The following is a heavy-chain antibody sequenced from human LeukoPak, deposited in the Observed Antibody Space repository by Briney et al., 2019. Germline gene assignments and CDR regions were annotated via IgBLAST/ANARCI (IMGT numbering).Heavy chain of an antibody. V-gene: IGHV4-39*01. CDR1: GGSISTTGYY. J-gene: IGHJ4*01. Sequence: SETLSLTCAVSGGSISTTGYYWAWIRQPPGKGLEWIASIYYSGSTYYNSSLKSRVTISVDTSRNQFSLKLSSVTAADTALYYCASDKGYSNNYFDYWGQGTLVTVSS. CDR2: IYYSGST. CDR3: ASDKGYSNNYFDY. D-gene: IGHD6-13*01.